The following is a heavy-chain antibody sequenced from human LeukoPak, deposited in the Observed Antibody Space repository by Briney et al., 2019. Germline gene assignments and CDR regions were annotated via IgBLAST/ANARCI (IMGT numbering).Heavy chain of an antibody. CDR2: INPSGGST. V-gene: IGHV1-46*03. D-gene: IGHD3-3*01. J-gene: IGHJ1*01. CDR1: GYTFTSYY. Sequence: ASVKVSCKASGYTFTSYYMHWVRQAPGQGLEWMGIINPSGGSTSYAQKFQGRVTMTRDTSTSTVYMELSSLRSEDTAVYYCAQPKTYYDFWSGYYPGYFQHWGQGTLVTVSS. CDR3: AQPKTYYDFWSGYYPGYFQH.